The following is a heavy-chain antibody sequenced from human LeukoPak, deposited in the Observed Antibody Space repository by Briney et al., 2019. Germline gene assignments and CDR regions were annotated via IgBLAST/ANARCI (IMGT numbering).Heavy chain of an antibody. D-gene: IGHD1-26*01. J-gene: IGHJ5*01. Sequence: GGSLRLSCAASGSTFSSYAMSWVRQAPGKGLEWVSTITNNGITTDYTDSVRGRFTISRENSRNTLYLQMNTLSADDTAVYYCTKGGGADWFDSWGPGTEVTVSS. CDR2: ITNNGITT. CDR1: GSTFSSYA. CDR3: TKGGGADWFDS. V-gene: IGHV3-23*05.